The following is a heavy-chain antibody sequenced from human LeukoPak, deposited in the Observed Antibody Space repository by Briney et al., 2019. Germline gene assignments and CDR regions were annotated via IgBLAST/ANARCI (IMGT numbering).Heavy chain of an antibody. V-gene: IGHV3-23*01. CDR1: GFTFNSYV. J-gene: IGHJ4*02. CDR2: INGGGGNT. D-gene: IGHD2-15*01. CDR3: AKSVVVITFRFDD. Sequence: PGGSLRLSCAASGFTFNSYVMSWVRQAPGKGLEWVSAINGGGGNTYYADSVKGRFTISRDYSKNMVYLQMNTLRADDTAVYYCAKSVVVITFRFDDWGQGALVTVSS.